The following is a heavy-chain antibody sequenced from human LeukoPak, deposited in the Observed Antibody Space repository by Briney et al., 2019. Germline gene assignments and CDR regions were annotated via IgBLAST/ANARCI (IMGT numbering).Heavy chain of an antibody. CDR2: INHSGST. V-gene: IGHV4-34*01. CDR3: ARGVRLLWFGSHDY. CDR1: GGSFSGYY. J-gene: IGHJ4*02. D-gene: IGHD3-10*01. Sequence: SETLSLTCAVYGGSFSGYYWSWIRQPPGKGLEWIGEINHSGSTNYNPSLKSRVTISVDTSKNQFSLKLSSVTAADTAVYYCARGVRLLWFGSHDYWGQGTLVTVSS.